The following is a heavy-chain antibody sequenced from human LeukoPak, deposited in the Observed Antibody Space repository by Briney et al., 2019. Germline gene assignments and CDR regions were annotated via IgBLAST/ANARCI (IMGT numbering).Heavy chain of an antibody. CDR3: SSPKSPYEGTSPNK. CDR1: GYIFSRYY. Sequence: ASVKVSCKASGYIFSRYYIHWVRQAPGQGLQWMGVINPSGSNSRYAEEFQGRVTMTRDTSTNTVNMELSSLRSNDTAINYRSSPKSPYEGTSPNKWAQGTQVSVSS. D-gene: IGHD1-1*01. V-gene: IGHV1-46*01. CDR2: INPSGSNS. J-gene: IGHJ4*02.